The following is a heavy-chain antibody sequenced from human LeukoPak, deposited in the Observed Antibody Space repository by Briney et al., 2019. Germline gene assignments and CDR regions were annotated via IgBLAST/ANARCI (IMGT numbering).Heavy chain of an antibody. J-gene: IGHJ5*02. V-gene: IGHV1-8*01. Sequence: VASVKVSCKASGYTFTSYDINWVRQATGQGLEWMGWMNPNSGNTGYAQKFQGRVTMTRSTAINTAYMELSSLRSEDTAVYYCARAPSGVGATRLNWFDPWGQGTLVTVPS. CDR1: GYTFTSYD. CDR3: ARAPSGVGATRLNWFDP. CDR2: MNPNSGNT. D-gene: IGHD1-26*01.